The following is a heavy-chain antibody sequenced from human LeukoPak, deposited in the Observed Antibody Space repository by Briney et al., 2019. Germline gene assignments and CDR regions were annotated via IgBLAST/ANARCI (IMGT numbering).Heavy chain of an antibody. V-gene: IGHV3-23*01. D-gene: IGHD3-10*01. CDR3: AKSYSGSFYNGFDY. CDR2: FSGGAGST. J-gene: IGHJ4*02. CDR1: GFTFSSYA. Sequence: GGFLRLSCAASGFTFSSYAMSWVRQAPGKGLEWVSTFSGGAGSTYYADSVKGRFTISRDNSKNTLYLQMNSLRADDTAVYYCAKSYSGSFYNGFDYWGQGTLVTVSS.